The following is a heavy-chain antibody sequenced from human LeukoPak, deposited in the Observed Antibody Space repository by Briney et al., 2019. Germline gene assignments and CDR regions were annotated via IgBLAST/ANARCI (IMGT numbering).Heavy chain of an antibody. D-gene: IGHD6-13*01. J-gene: IGHJ4*02. CDR3: ARAYSSSWYSDYFDY. Sequence: SSETLSLTCTVSGGSISSYYWSWIRQPAGKGLEWIGRIYTSGSTNYNPSLKSRVTMSVDTSKNQFSLQLNSVTPEDTAVYYCARAYSSSWYSDYFDYWGQGTLVTVSS. V-gene: IGHV4-4*07. CDR2: IYTSGST. CDR1: GGSISSYY.